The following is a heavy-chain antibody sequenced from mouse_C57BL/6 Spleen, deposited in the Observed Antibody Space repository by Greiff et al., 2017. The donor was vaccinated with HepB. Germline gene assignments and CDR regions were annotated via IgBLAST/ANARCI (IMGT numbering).Heavy chain of an antibody. Sequence: EVQGVESGGDLVKPGGSLKLSCAASGFTFSSYGMSWVRQTPDKRLEWVATISSGGSYTYYPDSVKGRFTISRDNAKNTLYLQMSSLKSEDTAMYYCARHSMVTTGFAYWGQGTLVTVSA. J-gene: IGHJ3*01. D-gene: IGHD2-2*01. CDR1: GFTFSSYG. V-gene: IGHV5-6*01. CDR3: ARHSMVTTGFAY. CDR2: ISSGGSYT.